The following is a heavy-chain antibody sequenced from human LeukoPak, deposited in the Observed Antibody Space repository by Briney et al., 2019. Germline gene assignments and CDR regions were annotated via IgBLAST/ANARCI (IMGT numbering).Heavy chain of an antibody. CDR3: ARGGYDILTGYHNFDY. D-gene: IGHD3-9*01. CDR2: MNPNSGNT. J-gene: IGHJ4*02. V-gene: IGHV1-8*01. Sequence: ASVKVSCKASGYTFTSYDINWVRQATGQGLEWMGWMNPNSGNTGYAQKFQGRVTMTRSTSISTAYMELSSLRSEDTAVYYCARGGYDILTGYHNFDYWGQGTLVTVSS. CDR1: GYTFTSYD.